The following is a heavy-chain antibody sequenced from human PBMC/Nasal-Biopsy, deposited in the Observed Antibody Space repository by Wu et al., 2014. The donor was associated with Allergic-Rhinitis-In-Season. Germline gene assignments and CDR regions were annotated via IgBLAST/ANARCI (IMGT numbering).Heavy chain of an antibody. Sequence: LRLSCAASGFSFGSYWMNWVRQAPGKGLEWVAVLSHDGNDQYYADSVKGRFTISRDNSRNTLYLQMNSLRAEDTAVYYCATEIVTSAPGGNWGQGTLVTVSS. V-gene: IGHV3-30*03. CDR2: LSHDGNDQ. CDR3: ATEIVTSAPGGN. D-gene: IGHD3-16*01. J-gene: IGHJ4*02. CDR1: GFSFGSYW.